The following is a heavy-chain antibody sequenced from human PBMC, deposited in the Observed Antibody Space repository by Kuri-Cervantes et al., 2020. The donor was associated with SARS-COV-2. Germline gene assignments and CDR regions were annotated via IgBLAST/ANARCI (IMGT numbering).Heavy chain of an antibody. J-gene: IGHJ4*02. CDR2: MNPNSGNT. D-gene: IGHD2-15*01. V-gene: IGHV1-8*02. Sequence: ASVKVSCKASGYTFTSYDINWVRQATGQGLEWMGWMNPNSGNTGYAQKFQGRVTMTRDTSTSTVYMELSSLTSEDTAVYFCVVGFFSSRKWDYWGQGTLVTVSS. CDR3: VVGFFSSRKWDY. CDR1: GYTFTSYD.